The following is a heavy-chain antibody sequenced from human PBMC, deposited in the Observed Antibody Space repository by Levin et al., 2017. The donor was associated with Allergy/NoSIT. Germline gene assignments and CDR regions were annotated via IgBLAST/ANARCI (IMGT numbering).Heavy chain of an antibody. Sequence: GGSLRLSCAASGFPFSDYHMNWIRQAPGKGLEWVSYITTSGSTIYYADSVKGRFTISRDDAKNSLYLQMNSLRVEDTALYYCARDTAMVTYYYGMDVWGQGTTVTVSS. CDR3: ARDTAMVTYYYGMDV. V-gene: IGHV3-11*01. CDR1: GFPFSDYH. J-gene: IGHJ6*02. D-gene: IGHD5-18*01. CDR2: ITTSGSTI.